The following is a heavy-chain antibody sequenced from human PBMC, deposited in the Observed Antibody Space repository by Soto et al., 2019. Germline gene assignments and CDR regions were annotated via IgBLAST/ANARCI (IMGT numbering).Heavy chain of an antibody. V-gene: IGHV1-2*04. Sequence: QVQLVESGAEVKRPGASVKVSCKASGYAFTGYYLHWVRQAPGQGIEWMGWINPNSGDTAYAQKFQGCVTMTTDTSISTDYMELSRLASDDTAVYYCAIEGIAATAKAFDIWGLGTMVTVSS. CDR3: AIEGIAATAKAFDI. CDR2: INPNSGDT. D-gene: IGHD6-13*01. CDR1: GYAFTGYY. J-gene: IGHJ3*02.